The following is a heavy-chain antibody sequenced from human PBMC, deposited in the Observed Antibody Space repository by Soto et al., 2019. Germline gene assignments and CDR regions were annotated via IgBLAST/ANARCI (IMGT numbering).Heavy chain of an antibody. CDR3: ARGGYDWYFDL. J-gene: IGHJ2*01. Sequence: GASVKVSCKASGYTFNSYYIHWVRQAPGQGLEWMGIFNPSGGSTNYAQKLQGRVTLTRDTSTSTVYMELNSLRSEDTAIYYCARGGYDWYFDLWGRGTLVTVSS. V-gene: IGHV1-46*02. CDR2: FNPSGGST. CDR1: GYTFNSYY. D-gene: IGHD3-16*01.